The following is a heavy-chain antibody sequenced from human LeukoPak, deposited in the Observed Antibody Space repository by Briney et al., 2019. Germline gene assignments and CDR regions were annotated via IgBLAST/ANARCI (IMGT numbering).Heavy chain of an antibody. V-gene: IGHV3-15*01. J-gene: IGHJ6*02. CDR1: GFTFSNAW. Sequence: GGSLRLSCAASGFTFSNAWMSWVRQASGKGLEWVGRIKSKTDGGTTDYAAPEKGRFTISRDDSKNTLYLQMNSLKTEDTAVYYCTTGMGVTIFGVVITYGMDVWGQGTTVTVSS. CDR2: IKSKTDGGTT. D-gene: IGHD3-3*01. CDR3: TTGMGVTIFGVVITYGMDV.